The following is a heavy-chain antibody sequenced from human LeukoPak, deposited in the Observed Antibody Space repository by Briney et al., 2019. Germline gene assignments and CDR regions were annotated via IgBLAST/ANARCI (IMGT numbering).Heavy chain of an antibody. Sequence: ASVKVSCKASEYTFTGYYIHWVRQAPGQGLEWMGWINPNSGGTNYAQKFQGRVTMTRDTSISTAYMELSRLRADDTAVYYCARGKADGYSSGWYYFDYWGQGTLVTVSS. CDR3: ARGKADGYSSGWYYFDY. J-gene: IGHJ4*02. D-gene: IGHD6-19*01. V-gene: IGHV1-2*02. CDR1: EYTFTGYY. CDR2: INPNSGGT.